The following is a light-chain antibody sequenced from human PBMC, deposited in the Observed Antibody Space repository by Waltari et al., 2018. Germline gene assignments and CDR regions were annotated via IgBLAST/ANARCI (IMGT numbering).Light chain of an antibody. V-gene: IGLV2-11*01. CDR3: CSYAGSYTWV. CDR1: SSYVSCYNY. J-gene: IGLJ3*02. CDR2: DVS. Sequence: QFALTQPRSVSGSPGQSVTISCTETSSYVSCYNYVSWHQQHPGKAPKLMIYDVSKRPSGVPDRFSGSKSGNTASLTISGRQAEDEADYYCCSYAGSYTWVFGGGTKLTVL.